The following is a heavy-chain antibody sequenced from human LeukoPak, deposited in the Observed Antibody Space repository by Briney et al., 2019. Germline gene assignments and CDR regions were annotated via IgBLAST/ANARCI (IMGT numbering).Heavy chain of an antibody. Sequence: GASVKVSCKASGYTFTSYGINWVRQAPGQGLEWMGWISVYNGYTDYAKKFQGRVTMTTDTSTRTIYMELRSLTSADTAIYYCARDSGWELKHYFFNYWGQGTLVTVSS. CDR1: GYTFTSYG. V-gene: IGHV1-18*01. CDR2: ISVYNGYT. CDR3: ARDSGWELKHYFFNY. J-gene: IGHJ4*02. D-gene: IGHD1-26*01.